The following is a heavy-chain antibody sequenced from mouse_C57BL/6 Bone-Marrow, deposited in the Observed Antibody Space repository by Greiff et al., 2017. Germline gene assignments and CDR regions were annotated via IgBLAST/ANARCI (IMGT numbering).Heavy chain of an antibody. D-gene: IGHD1-1*01. CDR3: ARAFYYGSSLDAMDY. J-gene: IGHJ4*01. V-gene: IGHV1-63*01. Sequence: VKLVESGAELVRPGTSVKMSCKASGYTFTNYWIGWAKQRPGHGLEWIGDIYPGGGYTNYNEKFKGKATLTADKSSSTAYMQFSSLTSEDSAIYYCARAFYYGSSLDAMDYWGQGTSVTVSS. CDR2: IYPGGGYT. CDR1: GYTFTNYW.